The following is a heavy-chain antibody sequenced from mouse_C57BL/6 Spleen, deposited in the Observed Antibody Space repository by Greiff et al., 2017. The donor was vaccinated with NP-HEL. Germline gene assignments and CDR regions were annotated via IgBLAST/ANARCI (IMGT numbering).Heavy chain of an antibody. Sequence: EVMLVESEGGLVQPGSSMKLSCTASGFTFSDYYMAWVRQVPEKGLEWVANINYDGSSTYYLDSLKSRFIISRDNAKNILYLQMSSLKSEDTATYYCAKLGPGGYYFDYWGQGTTLTVSS. CDR1: GFTFSDYY. D-gene: IGHD4-1*01. V-gene: IGHV5-16*01. CDR3: AKLGPGGYYFDY. J-gene: IGHJ2*01. CDR2: INYDGSST.